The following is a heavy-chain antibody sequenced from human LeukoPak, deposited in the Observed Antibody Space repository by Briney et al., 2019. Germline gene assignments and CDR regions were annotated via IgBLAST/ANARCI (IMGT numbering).Heavy chain of an antibody. V-gene: IGHV1-18*01. Sequence: ASVKVSCKASGYTFTSYGINWVRQAPGQGLEWMGWISAYNGNTNYAQKLQGRVTMTTDTSTSTAYMELRSLRSDDTAVYYCARAPFSGSHHLIDYWGQGTLVTVSS. J-gene: IGHJ4*02. D-gene: IGHD1-26*01. CDR2: ISAYNGNT. CDR1: GYTFTSYG. CDR3: ARAPFSGSHHLIDY.